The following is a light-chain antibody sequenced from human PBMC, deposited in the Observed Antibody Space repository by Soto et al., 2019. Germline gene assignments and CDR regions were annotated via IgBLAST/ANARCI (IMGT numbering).Light chain of an antibody. CDR1: QSVSSSY. CDR2: GAS. V-gene: IGKV3-20*01. Sequence: PGEGATLSCRASQSVSSSYIAWYQQRPGQTPSLLIYGASTRATGIPDRFSGSGSGTHFTLTISRLEPGDFAVYYCQHFGGTTFTFGQGTRLKIK. J-gene: IGKJ5*01. CDR3: QHFGGTTFT.